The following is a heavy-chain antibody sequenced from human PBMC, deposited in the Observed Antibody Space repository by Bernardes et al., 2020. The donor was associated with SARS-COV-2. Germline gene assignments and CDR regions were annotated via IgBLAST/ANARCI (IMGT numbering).Heavy chain of an antibody. Sequence: SETLSLTCTVSGGSISSGGYYWSWIRQHPGKGLEWIGYIYYSGSTYYNPSLKSRVTISVDTSKNQFSLKLSSVTAADTAVYYCAREKKGGIAARPRETNYGMDVWGQGTTVTVSS. CDR1: GGSISSGGYY. J-gene: IGHJ6*02. D-gene: IGHD6-6*01. CDR2: IYYSGST. V-gene: IGHV4-31*03. CDR3: AREKKGGIAARPRETNYGMDV.